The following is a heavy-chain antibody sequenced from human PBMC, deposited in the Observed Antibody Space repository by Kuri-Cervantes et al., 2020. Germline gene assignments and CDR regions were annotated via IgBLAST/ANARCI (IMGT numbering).Heavy chain of an antibody. CDR2: IGTAGDT. CDR3: ASPARGNYFEY. CDR1: GFTFSSYD. Sequence: GGSLRLSCAASGFTFSSYDMHWVRQATGKGLEWVSAIGTAGDTYYPGSVKGRFTISRDNSKNTLYLLMNGLRAEDTAVYYCASPARGNYFEYWGQGTLVTVSS. D-gene: IGHD3-16*01. V-gene: IGHV3-13*01. J-gene: IGHJ4*02.